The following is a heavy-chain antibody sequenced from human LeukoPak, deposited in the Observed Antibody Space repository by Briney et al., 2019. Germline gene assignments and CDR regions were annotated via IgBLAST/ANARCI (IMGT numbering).Heavy chain of an antibody. D-gene: IGHD5-24*01. J-gene: IGHJ5*02. CDR3: ARDLRRAIERNWLDP. Sequence: SETLSLTCTVTGGSLSSYYWSWIRQPAGKELEWIGRIYTSGSTNYNPSLKSRVTMSVDTSKNQFSLKLSSVTAAGTAVYYCARDLRRAIERNWLDPWGQGTLVTVSS. V-gene: IGHV4-4*07. CDR2: IYTSGST. CDR1: GGSLSSYY.